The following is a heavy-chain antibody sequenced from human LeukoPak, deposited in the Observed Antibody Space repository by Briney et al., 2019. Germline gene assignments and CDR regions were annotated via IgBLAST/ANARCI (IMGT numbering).Heavy chain of an antibody. D-gene: IGHD5-12*01. J-gene: IGHJ4*02. Sequence: SGGSLRLSCAASGFTFSGYWMHWVRQAPGKGLVWVSLIKSDGSSAMYADSVKGRFSISRDNAKNTLDLQMNSLRAEDTAVYFCAREVASEAFDYWGQGTPVTVSS. CDR1: GFTFSGYW. CDR3: AREVASEAFDY. CDR2: IKSDGSSA. V-gene: IGHV3-74*03.